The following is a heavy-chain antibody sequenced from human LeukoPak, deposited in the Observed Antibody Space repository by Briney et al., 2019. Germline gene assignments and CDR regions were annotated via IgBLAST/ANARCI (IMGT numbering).Heavy chain of an antibody. J-gene: IGHJ5*02. CDR3: AKEAGTGWFDP. V-gene: IGHV3-53*01. CDR2: IYSGGTT. Sequence: GGSLRLSCAASGFTVSNNYMSWVRQAPGKGLEWVSVIYSGGTTYYADSVKGRFTISRDNSKNTLYLQMNSLRAEGTAVYYCAKEAGTGWFDPWGQGTLVTVSS. D-gene: IGHD6-13*01. CDR1: GFTVSNNY.